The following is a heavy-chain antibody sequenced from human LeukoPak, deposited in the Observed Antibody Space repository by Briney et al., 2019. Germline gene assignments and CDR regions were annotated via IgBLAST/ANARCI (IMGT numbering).Heavy chain of an antibody. CDR3: ARNYGGSSKHFDY. Sequence: GASVKVSCKASGYTFTDYFIHWVRQAPGQGLEWMGWVSPNSGGTKYAQKFQVRVTMTRDTSISTAYLELSRLTSDDTALYYCARNYGGSSKHFDYWGQGTLVTASS. V-gene: IGHV1-2*02. J-gene: IGHJ4*02. CDR1: GYTFTDYF. CDR2: VSPNSGGT. D-gene: IGHD4-23*01.